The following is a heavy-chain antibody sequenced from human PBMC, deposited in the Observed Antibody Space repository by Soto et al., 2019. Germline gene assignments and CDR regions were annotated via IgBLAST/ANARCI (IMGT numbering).Heavy chain of an antibody. CDR2: INIDGSIT. CDR3: ARAYGDN. J-gene: IGHJ4*02. V-gene: IGHV3-74*01. Sequence: GGSLRLSCAASGVTFCSSWMHWVRQPPGKGLVWVSRINIDGSITSYADSVKGRFTISRDNAKNTLYLQMNSLRAEDTAVYYCARAYGDNWGQGTLVTVSS. CDR1: GVTFCSSW. D-gene: IGHD4-17*01.